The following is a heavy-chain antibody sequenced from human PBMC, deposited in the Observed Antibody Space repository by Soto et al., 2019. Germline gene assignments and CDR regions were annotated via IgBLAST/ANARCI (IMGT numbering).Heavy chain of an antibody. CDR3: ARQTIFGNCFEP. D-gene: IGHD3-3*01. Sequence: SETLSLTCTVSGGSISSSSHYWGWIRQPPGKGLEWIGSIYYSGSTYYNPSLKSRVTISVDTSNNQFSLKLGSVTAADTAVYYCARQTIFGNCFEPWGQGTLVTVSS. J-gene: IGHJ5*02. V-gene: IGHV4-39*01. CDR1: GGSISSSSHY. CDR2: IYYSGST.